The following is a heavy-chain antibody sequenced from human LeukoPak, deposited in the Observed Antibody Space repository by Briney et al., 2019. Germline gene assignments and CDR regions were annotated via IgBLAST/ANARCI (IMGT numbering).Heavy chain of an antibody. CDR3: ATAGDSSGSYRGRTFF. J-gene: IGHJ4*02. CDR1: GFTFSNYW. CDR2: IKQDGSER. V-gene: IGHV3-7*01. D-gene: IGHD3-22*01. Sequence: GGSLRLSCAASGFTFSNYWMSWVRQAPGKGLEGVANIKQDGSERYYVDSVKGRFTISRDNAKNSLYLQMNSLTVEDTAVYYCATAGDSSGSYRGRTFFGGQGTLVTVSS.